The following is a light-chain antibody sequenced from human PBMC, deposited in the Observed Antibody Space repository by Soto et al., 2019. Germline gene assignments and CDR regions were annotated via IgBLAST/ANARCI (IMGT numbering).Light chain of an antibody. CDR1: QSVSSY. CDR3: QQYSNWPIT. V-gene: IGKV3-11*01. Sequence: EMVLTHSPDTLSLSSGARSTIYWRASQSVSSYLAWYQQKPGQAPRLLIYDASNRATGIPASFSGSGSGTDFTLTFSSLEPEDFAVYYCQQYSNWPITFGQETRLEIK. CDR2: DAS. J-gene: IGKJ5*01.